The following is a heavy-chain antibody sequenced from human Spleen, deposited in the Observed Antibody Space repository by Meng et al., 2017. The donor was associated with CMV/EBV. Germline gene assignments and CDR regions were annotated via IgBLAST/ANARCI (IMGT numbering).Heavy chain of an antibody. J-gene: IGHJ5*02. D-gene: IGHD3-16*01. CDR2: SRNRANGYTA. Sequence: SGFSFSDHFMDWVRQAPGKGLEWVGRSRNRANGYTAKYAASVKGRFTISRDGSKNSMYLQMNSLKTEDTAVYYCARSSSGGGWYDTWGQGTLVTVSS. CDR3: ARSSSGGGWYDT. V-gene: IGHV3-72*01. CDR1: GFSFSDHF.